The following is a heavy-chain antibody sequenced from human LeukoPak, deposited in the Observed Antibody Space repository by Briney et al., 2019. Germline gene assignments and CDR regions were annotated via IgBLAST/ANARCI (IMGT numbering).Heavy chain of an antibody. D-gene: IGHD3-9*01. CDR2: IKEDGTYT. Sequence: GGSLRLSYAASGFSFSKYWMHWVRQTPGEGLVWVSRIKEDGTYTSYADSVKGRFTISRDNARNTVFLQMNSLRAEDTAVYYCARDFDMGITPGDDFDFWGQGTLVTVSS. CDR1: GFSFSKYW. CDR3: ARDFDMGITPGDDFDF. J-gene: IGHJ4*02. V-gene: IGHV3-74*01.